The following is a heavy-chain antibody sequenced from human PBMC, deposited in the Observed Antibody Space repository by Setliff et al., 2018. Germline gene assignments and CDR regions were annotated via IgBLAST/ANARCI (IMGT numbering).Heavy chain of an antibody. D-gene: IGHD6-19*01. J-gene: IGHJ6*02. CDR1: GGSISSSSYY. CDR3: ARLLAGTGGFFYYGVDV. Sequence: PSETLSLTCTVSGGSISSSSYYWGWIRQPPGKGLEWIGSIYYSGSTYYNPSLKSLVTISVDTSKNHFSLKLSSVTAADTAVYYCARLLAGTGGFFYYGVDVWGQGTTVTVSS. CDR2: IYYSGST. V-gene: IGHV4-39*01.